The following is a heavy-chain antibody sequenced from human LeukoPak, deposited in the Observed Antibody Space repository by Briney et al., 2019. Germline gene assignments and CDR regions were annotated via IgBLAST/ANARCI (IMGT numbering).Heavy chain of an antibody. D-gene: IGHD1-14*01. J-gene: IGHJ4*02. Sequence: PGGSLRLSCAASGFPFSSYSMNWVRQAPGKGLEWVSSISSSSSYIYYADSVKGRFTISRDNAKNSLYLQMNSLRAEDTAVYYCAREESEGFDYWGQGTLVTVSS. CDR2: ISSSSSYI. V-gene: IGHV3-21*01. CDR1: GFPFSSYS. CDR3: AREESEGFDY.